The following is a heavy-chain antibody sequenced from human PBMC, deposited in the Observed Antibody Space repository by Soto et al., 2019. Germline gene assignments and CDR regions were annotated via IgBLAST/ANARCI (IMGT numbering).Heavy chain of an antibody. D-gene: IGHD3-16*01. Sequence: SESLSLTCSVSGVSITTNGNSWSWIRQPPGKGLEWIGYIYPSGTIFYNPSLISRVTIPADTSNNQFSLKLTSVTAADTAVYLCATYPAFAKYYFDYWGRGTLVTVSS. J-gene: IGHJ4*02. CDR2: IYPSGTI. CDR1: GVSITTNGNS. V-gene: IGHV4-30-2*01. CDR3: ATYPAFAKYYFDY.